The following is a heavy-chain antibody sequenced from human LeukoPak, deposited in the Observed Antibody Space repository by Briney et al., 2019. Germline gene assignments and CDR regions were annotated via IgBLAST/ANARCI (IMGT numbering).Heavy chain of an antibody. CDR3: ASLYYYDSSGYYSSQFDY. Sequence: GGSLRLSCAASGFTVSSNYMSWVRQAPGKGREWVSVIYSGGSTYYADSVKGRFTISRDNSKNTLYLQMNNLRAEDTAVYYCASLYYYDSSGYYSSQFDYWGQGTLVTVSS. CDR2: IYSGGST. D-gene: IGHD3-22*01. V-gene: IGHV3-53*01. CDR1: GFTVSSNY. J-gene: IGHJ4*02.